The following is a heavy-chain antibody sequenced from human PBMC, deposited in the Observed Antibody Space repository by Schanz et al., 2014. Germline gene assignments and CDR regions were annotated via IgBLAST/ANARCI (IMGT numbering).Heavy chain of an antibody. CDR3: SKDKQGSRSDDS. V-gene: IGHV3-53*01. J-gene: IGHJ5*01. CDR2: ITTGGNT. Sequence: DVQLVDSGGGLVQPGGSLRLSCAASGFTVSNSYIHWARQTPGKGLEWVSSITTGGNTYYRDSVKGRFIVSRDNSKNTLYLEMNRLRVDDTAVYYCSKDKQGSRSDDSWGQGTLVTVSS. D-gene: IGHD2-15*01. CDR1: GFTVSNSY.